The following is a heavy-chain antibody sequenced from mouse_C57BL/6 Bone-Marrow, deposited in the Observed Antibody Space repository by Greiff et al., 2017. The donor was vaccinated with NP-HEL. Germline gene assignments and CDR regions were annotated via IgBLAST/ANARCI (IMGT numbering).Heavy chain of an antibody. Sequence: EVKLMESGGGLVQPGGSLSLSCAASGFTFTDYYMSWVRQPPGKALEWLGFIRNKANGYTKEYSASVKGRFTISRDNSQSILYLQMNALRAEDSATYYCASPSSPTVVRYFDVWGTGTTVTVSS. J-gene: IGHJ1*03. D-gene: IGHD1-1*01. CDR2: IRNKANGYTK. CDR3: ASPSSPTVVRYFDV. CDR1: GFTFTDYY. V-gene: IGHV7-3*01.